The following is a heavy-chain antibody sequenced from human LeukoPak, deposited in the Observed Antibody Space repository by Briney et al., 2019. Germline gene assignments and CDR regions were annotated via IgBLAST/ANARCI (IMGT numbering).Heavy chain of an antibody. J-gene: IGHJ4*02. CDR3: ARVGGSIAAAGTQDY. D-gene: IGHD6-13*01. CDR2: INPSGGST. Sequence: ASVKVSCKASGYTFTSYYMHWVRQAPGQGLEWMGIINPSGGSTSYAQKFQGRVTMTTDTSTSTAYMDLRSLRSDDTAVYYCARVGGSIAAAGTQDYWGQGTLVTVSS. CDR1: GYTFTSYY. V-gene: IGHV1-46*01.